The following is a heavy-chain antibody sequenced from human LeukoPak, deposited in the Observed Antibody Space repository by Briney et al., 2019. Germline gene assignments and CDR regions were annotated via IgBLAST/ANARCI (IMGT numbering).Heavy chain of an antibody. CDR1: GFTFSGYA. D-gene: IGHD1-14*01. V-gene: IGHV3-30-3*01. CDR2: ISYDGSNK. Sequence: GGSLRLSCAASGFTFSGYAMHWVRQAPGKGLEWVAVISYDGSNKYYADFVKGRFTISRDNSKNTLYLQMNSLRGEDTAVYYCARETGRALTRHFDYWGQGTLVTVSS. J-gene: IGHJ4*02. CDR3: ARETGRALTRHFDY.